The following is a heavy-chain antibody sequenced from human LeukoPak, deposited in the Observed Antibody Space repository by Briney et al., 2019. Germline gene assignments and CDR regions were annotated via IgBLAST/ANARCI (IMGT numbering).Heavy chain of an antibody. CDR3: AKASGSITIPGNY. CDR1: GFTFSSYA. Sequence: GGSLRLSCAASGFTFSSYAMSWVRQAPGKGLEWVSAISGSGGSTYYANSVKGRFTISRDSSKNMLYLQMNSLRTEDTAVYYCAKASGSITIPGNYWGQGTLVTVSS. J-gene: IGHJ4*02. D-gene: IGHD3-10*01. CDR2: ISGSGGST. V-gene: IGHV3-23*01.